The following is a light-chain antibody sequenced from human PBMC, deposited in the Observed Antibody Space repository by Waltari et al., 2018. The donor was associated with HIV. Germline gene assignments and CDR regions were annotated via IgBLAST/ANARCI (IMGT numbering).Light chain of an antibody. J-gene: IGKJ4*01. V-gene: IGKV3-11*01. Sequence: EIVLTQSPGTLSLSPGERATLSCRASQSVNGFLAWYQHKPGQAPRLLVYDTSNRATGIPARFSGSGSGTDFTLTISSLEPEDFALYYCQQRSDWPPRVTFGGGTKVEIK. CDR3: QQRSDWPPRVT. CDR1: QSVNGF. CDR2: DTS.